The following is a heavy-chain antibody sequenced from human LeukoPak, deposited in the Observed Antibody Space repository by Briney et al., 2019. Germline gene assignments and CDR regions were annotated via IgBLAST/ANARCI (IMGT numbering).Heavy chain of an antibody. CDR2: ISYDGSDK. Sequence: GRSLRLSCAASGFALSSYAMHWVRQAPGKGLEWVAVISYDGSDKYYADSVKGRFTISRDNSKNTLYLQMNSLRAEDTAVYYCARRRGAYCSGGSCYDSAFDIWGQGTMVTVSS. V-gene: IGHV3-30-3*01. J-gene: IGHJ3*02. CDR3: ARRRGAYCSGGSCYDSAFDI. CDR1: GFALSSYA. D-gene: IGHD2-15*01.